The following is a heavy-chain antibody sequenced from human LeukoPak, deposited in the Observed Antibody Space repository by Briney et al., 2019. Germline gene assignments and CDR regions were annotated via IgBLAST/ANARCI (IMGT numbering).Heavy chain of an antibody. CDR2: IYYSGST. CDR3: VRDRYYYDSSGYYSRGVLDY. CDR1: GGSISSSSYY. J-gene: IGHJ4*02. V-gene: IGHV4-39*07. D-gene: IGHD3-22*01. Sequence: PSETLSLTCTVSGGSISSSSYYWGWIRQPPGKGLEWIGSIYYSGSTYYNPSLKSRVTISVDTSKNQFSLKLSSVTAADTAVYYCVRDRYYYDSSGYYSRGVLDYWGQGTLVTVSS.